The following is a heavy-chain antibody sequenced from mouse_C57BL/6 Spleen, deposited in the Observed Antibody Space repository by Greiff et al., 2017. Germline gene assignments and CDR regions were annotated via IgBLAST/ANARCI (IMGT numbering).Heavy chain of an antibody. Sequence: QVQLQQSGAELVRPGTSVKVSCKASGYAFTNYLIEWVKQRPGQGLEWIGVINPGSGGTNYNEKFKGKATLTADKSSSTAYMQLSSLTSEDSAVYFCARGAAGTWYAYWGQGTLVTVSA. CDR2: INPGSGGT. CDR1: GYAFTNYL. V-gene: IGHV1-54*01. CDR3: ARGAAGTWYAY. D-gene: IGHD4-1*01. J-gene: IGHJ3*01.